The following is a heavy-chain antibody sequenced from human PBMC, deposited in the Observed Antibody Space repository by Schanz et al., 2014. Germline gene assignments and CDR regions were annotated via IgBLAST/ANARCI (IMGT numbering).Heavy chain of an antibody. CDR2: ISAYNGNT. CDR1: GGTFNNHA. Sequence: QVQLVQSGAEVKKPGSSVTVSCKASGGTFNNHAISWVRQAPGQGLEWMGWISAYNGNTNYAQKLQGRVTMTTDTSTSTAYMELRSLRSDDTAVYYCARGGYSSGWYDRDIAHFDYWGQGTLVTVSS. V-gene: IGHV1-18*01. D-gene: IGHD6-19*01. J-gene: IGHJ4*02. CDR3: ARGGYSSGWYDRDIAHFDY.